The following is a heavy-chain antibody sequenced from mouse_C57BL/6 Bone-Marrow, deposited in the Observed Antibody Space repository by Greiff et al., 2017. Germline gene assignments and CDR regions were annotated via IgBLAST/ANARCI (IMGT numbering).Heavy chain of an antibody. Sequence: EVHLVESGGGLVKPGGSLKLSCAASGFTFSSYTMSWVRQTPEKRLQWVAAISGGGGNTYYPDSVKGRFTISRDNDKNILYLQISSLRSEDTAVYYCSRQVTTVLATKYFDVWGTGTTVTVSS. CDR3: SRQVTTVLATKYFDV. CDR2: ISGGGGNT. J-gene: IGHJ1*03. CDR1: GFTFSSYT. D-gene: IGHD1-1*01. V-gene: IGHV5-9*04.